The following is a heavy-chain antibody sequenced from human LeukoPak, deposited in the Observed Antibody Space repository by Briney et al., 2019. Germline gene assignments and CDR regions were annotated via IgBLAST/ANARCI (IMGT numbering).Heavy chain of an antibody. CDR3: ARAIPISDYHFDY. D-gene: IGHD4-17*01. Sequence: SETLSLTCTVSGGPISTYYWSWIRQPPGKGLERIGYIYYSGSTYYNPSLKSRVTISVDTSKNQFSLKLTSVTAADTAVYYCARAIPISDYHFDYWGQGTLVTVSS. J-gene: IGHJ4*02. CDR1: GGPISTYY. V-gene: IGHV4-59*12. CDR2: IYYSGST.